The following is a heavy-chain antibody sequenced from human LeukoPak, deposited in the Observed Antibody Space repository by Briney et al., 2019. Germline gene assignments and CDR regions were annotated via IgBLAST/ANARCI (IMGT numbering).Heavy chain of an antibody. J-gene: IGHJ4*02. CDR3: ARGALPPDVYYYDSSGYLGNYYFDY. CDR2: ISSSSSYI. Sequence: GGSQRLSCAASGFTFSSYSMNWVRQAPGKGLEWVSSISSSSSYIYYADSVKGRFTISRDNAKNSLYLQMNSLRAEDTAVYYCARGALPPDVYYYDSSGYLGNYYFDYWGQGTLVTVSS. D-gene: IGHD3-22*01. V-gene: IGHV3-21*01. CDR1: GFTFSSYS.